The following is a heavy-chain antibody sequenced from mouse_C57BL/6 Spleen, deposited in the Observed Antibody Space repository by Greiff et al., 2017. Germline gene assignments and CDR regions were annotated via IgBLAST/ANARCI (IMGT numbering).Heavy chain of an antibody. D-gene: IGHD3-2*02. CDR2: IYPSDSET. J-gene: IGHJ2*01. CDR3: ARRGSSGYVGY. V-gene: IGHV1-61*01. CDR1: GYTFTSYW. Sequence: QVQLQQPGAELVRPGSSVKLSCKASGYTFTSYWMDWVKQRPGQGLEWIGNIYPSDSETHYNQKFKDKATLTVDKSSSPAYMQLSSLTSEDSAVYYCARRGSSGYVGYWGQGTTLTVSS.